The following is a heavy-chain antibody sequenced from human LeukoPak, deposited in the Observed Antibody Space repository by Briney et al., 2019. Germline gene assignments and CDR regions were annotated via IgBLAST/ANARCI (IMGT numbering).Heavy chain of an antibody. Sequence: PSETLSLTCAVYGGSFSGYYWSWIRQPPGKGLEWIGEINHSGSTNYNPSLKSRVTISVDTSKNQFSLKLSSVTAADTAVYYFARGGFKLWAYLRLDYWGQGTLVTVSS. D-gene: IGHD5-18*01. V-gene: IGHV4-34*01. CDR2: INHSGST. J-gene: IGHJ4*02. CDR3: ARGGFKLWAYLRLDY. CDR1: GGSFSGYY.